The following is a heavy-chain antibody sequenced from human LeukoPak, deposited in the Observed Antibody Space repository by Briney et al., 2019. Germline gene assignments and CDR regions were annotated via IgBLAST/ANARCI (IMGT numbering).Heavy chain of an antibody. CDR1: GFTFSIYA. V-gene: IGHV3-23*01. D-gene: IGHD1-26*01. J-gene: IGHJ6*03. CDR3: EKDSSGSYSSYYYYYMDV. CDR2: ISGSGGST. Sequence: PGGSLRLSCAASGFTFSIYAMSWVRQAPGKGLQWVSAISGSGGSTYYADSVKGRFTISRDNSKNTLYLQMNSLRAEDTAVYYCEKDSSGSYSSYYYYYMDVWGKGTTVTVSS.